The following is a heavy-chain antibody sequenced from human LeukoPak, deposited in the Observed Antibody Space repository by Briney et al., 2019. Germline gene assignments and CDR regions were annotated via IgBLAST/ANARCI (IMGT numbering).Heavy chain of an antibody. CDR2: ISGSGDST. CDR3: ARDKSDYYDSSGYYLSFDY. Sequence: PGGSLRLSCSASGFTFNNYGMSWVRQAPGKGLEWVSSISGSGDSTYYADSVKGRFTISRDNSENTLFLQMNSLRAEDTAVYYCARDKSDYYDSSGYYLSFDYWGQGTLVTVSS. D-gene: IGHD3-22*01. CDR1: GFTFNNYG. J-gene: IGHJ4*02. V-gene: IGHV3-23*01.